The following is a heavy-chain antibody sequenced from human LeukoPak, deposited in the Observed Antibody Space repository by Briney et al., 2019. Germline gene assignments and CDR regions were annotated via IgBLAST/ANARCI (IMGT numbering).Heavy chain of an antibody. V-gene: IGHV4-34*01. CDR2: IYYSGST. J-gene: IGHJ4*02. CDR3: ARVPTYYYDSGGADY. CDR1: GGSFSGYY. D-gene: IGHD3-22*01. Sequence: SETLSLTCAVYGGSFSGYYWSWIRQPPGKGLEWIGSIYYSGSTYYNPSLKSRVTISVDTSKNQFSLKLSSVTAADTAVYYCARVPTYYYDSGGADYWGRGTLVTVSS.